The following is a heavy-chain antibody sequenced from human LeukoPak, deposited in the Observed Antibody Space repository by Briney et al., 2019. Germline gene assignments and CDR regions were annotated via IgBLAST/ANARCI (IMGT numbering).Heavy chain of an antibody. D-gene: IGHD5-24*01. CDR2: ISGSGGST. J-gene: IGHJ6*02. CDR1: GFTFSSYA. V-gene: IGHV3-23*01. Sequence: GGSLRLSCAASGFTFSSYAMSWVRQAPGKGLEWVSAISGSGGSTYYADSVKGRFTISRDNSKNTLYLQMNSLRAEDTAVYYCAKDQRDGYNPGYYYGMDVWGQGTTVTVSS. CDR3: AKDQRDGYNPGYYYGMDV.